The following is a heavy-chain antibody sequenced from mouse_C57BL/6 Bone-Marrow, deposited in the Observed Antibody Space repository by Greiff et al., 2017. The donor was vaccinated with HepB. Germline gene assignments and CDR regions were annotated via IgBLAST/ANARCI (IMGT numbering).Heavy chain of an antibody. D-gene: IGHD2-1*01. Sequence: EVQGVESGGDLVKPGGSLKLSCAASGFTFSSYGMSWVRQTPDKRLEWVATISSGGSYTYYPDSVKGRFTISRDNAKNTLYLQMSSLKSEDTAMYYCARLLFAYWGQGTLVTVSA. CDR2: ISSGGSYT. V-gene: IGHV5-6*01. CDR1: GFTFSSYG. CDR3: ARLLFAY. J-gene: IGHJ3*01.